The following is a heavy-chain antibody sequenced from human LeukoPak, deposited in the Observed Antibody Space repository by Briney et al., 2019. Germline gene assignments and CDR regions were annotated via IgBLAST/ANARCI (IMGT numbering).Heavy chain of an antibody. CDR1: GFTVSSNY. CDR3: AREGIAAAGPFDY. CDR2: IYSGGST. Sequence: GGSLRLSCAASGFTVSSNYMGWVRLAPGKGLEWVSVIYSGGSTYYADSVKGRFTISRDNSKNTLYLQMNSLRAEDTAVYYCAREGIAAAGPFDYWGQGTLVTVSS. V-gene: IGHV3-53*01. D-gene: IGHD6-13*01. J-gene: IGHJ4*02.